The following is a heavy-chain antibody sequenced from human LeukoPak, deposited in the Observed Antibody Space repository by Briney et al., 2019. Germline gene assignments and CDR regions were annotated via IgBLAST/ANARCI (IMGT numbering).Heavy chain of an antibody. D-gene: IGHD3-22*01. Sequence: PGGSLRLSCAASGFTFDDYAMHWVRQAPGKGLEWVSGISWNSGSIGYADSAKGRFTISRDNAKNSLYLQMNSLRAEDTALYYCAKDTGYHYDSSNYWNWGQGTLVTVSS. J-gene: IGHJ4*02. V-gene: IGHV3-9*01. CDR1: GFTFDDYA. CDR2: ISWNSGSI. CDR3: AKDTGYHYDSSNYWN.